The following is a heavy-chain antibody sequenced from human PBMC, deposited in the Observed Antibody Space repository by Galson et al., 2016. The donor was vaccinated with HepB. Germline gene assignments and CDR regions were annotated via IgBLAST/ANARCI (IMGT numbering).Heavy chain of an antibody. CDR3: VRRNDFDYWSGFRDAYGMDV. CDR2: IDYRGTT. Sequence: SETLSLTCTVSGDTSQSMSSSSFNWGWIRQSPTTGLEWVGNIDYRGTTSYNPSLESRVTISLDTSKRQFSLKVASVPAADTAVYYCVRRNDFDYWSGFRDAYGMDVWGQGTTVIVSS. CDR1: GDTSQSMSSSSFN. J-gene: IGHJ6*02. D-gene: IGHD3-3*01. V-gene: IGHV4-39*01.